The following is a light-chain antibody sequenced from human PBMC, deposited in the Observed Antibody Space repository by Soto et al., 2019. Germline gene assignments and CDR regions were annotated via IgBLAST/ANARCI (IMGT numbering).Light chain of an antibody. Sequence: EIVLTQSPGTLSLSPGERATLSCRASRGVPSSYVAWYQQNPGQAPRLLIYGASRRATGIPDRFSGSGSGTDFTLTISRLEPEDFTVYYCQQYGSSPLLTFGGGTKVEIK. V-gene: IGKV3-20*01. CDR2: GAS. J-gene: IGKJ4*01. CDR3: QQYGSSPLLT. CDR1: RGVPSSY.